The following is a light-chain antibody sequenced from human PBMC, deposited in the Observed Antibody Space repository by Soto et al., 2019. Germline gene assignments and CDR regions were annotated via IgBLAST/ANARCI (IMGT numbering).Light chain of an antibody. CDR2: DAS. J-gene: IGKJ1*01. V-gene: IGKV1-5*01. CDR1: QSISSW. Sequence: DIQMTQSPSTLTASVGDRVTITCRASQSISSWLAWYQQKPGKAPKLLIYDASSLESGVPSRFSGSGSGTEFTLTIRSLQPDDFATYYCQQYPTFGQGTKVDIK. CDR3: QQYPT.